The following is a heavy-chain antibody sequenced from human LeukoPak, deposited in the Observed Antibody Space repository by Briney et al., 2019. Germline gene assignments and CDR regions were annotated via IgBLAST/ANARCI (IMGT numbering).Heavy chain of an antibody. J-gene: IGHJ4*02. CDR1: GGSFSGYY. D-gene: IGHD3-9*01. CDR2: IKHSGST. CDR3: ASAIRYFDWLPSY. V-gene: IGHV4-34*01. Sequence: SETLSLTCAVYGGSFSGYYWSWIRQPPGKGLEWIGEIKHSGSTNYNPSLKSRVTISVDTSKNQFSLKLSSVTAAATAVYYCASAIRYFDWLPSYWGQGTLVTVSS.